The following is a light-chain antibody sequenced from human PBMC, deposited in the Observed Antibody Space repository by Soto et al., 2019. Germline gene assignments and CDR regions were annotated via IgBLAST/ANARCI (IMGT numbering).Light chain of an antibody. CDR3: LLSYSGVRV. CDR1: TGAVTSGHW. J-gene: IGLJ3*02. CDR2: DTS. V-gene: IGLV7-46*01. Sequence: VVTQEPSLTVSPGGTVTLTCGSNTGAVTSGHWTYWFQQKPGQAPRTLIFDTSNKQSWTPARFSGSLLGGKAALTLSGAQPDDEADYYCLLSYSGVRVFGGGTKLTVL.